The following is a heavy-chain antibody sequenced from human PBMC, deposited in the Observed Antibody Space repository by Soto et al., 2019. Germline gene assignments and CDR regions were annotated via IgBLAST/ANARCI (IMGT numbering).Heavy chain of an antibody. CDR3: ARGFGVTTNPPGH. CDR1: GGSISNFY. CDR2: VQVGGST. Sequence: PSETLSLTCTVSGGSISNFYWSWIRQPPGKGPEYIGYVQVGGSTNYNPSLESRVAISVDTSKNQFSLRLTSVTAADTAVYYCARGFGVTTNPPGHWGQGTLVTVSS. D-gene: IGHD4-17*01. J-gene: IGHJ4*02. V-gene: IGHV4-59*01.